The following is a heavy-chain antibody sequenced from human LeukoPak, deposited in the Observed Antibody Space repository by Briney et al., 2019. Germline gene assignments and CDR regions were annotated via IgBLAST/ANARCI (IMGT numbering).Heavy chain of an antibody. D-gene: IGHD1-7*01. CDR2: IIPIFGTA. CDR3: ARRAEVYNWNYADAFDI. Sequence: SVKVSCKASGGTFSSYAISWVRQAPGQGLEWMGRIIPIFGTANYAQKFQGRVTITTDESTSTAYMELSSLRSADTAVYYCARRAEVYNWNYADAFDIWGQGTMVTVSS. V-gene: IGHV1-69*05. J-gene: IGHJ3*02. CDR1: GGTFSSYA.